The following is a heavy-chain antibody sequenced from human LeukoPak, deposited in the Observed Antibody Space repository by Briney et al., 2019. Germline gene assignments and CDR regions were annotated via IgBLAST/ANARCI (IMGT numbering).Heavy chain of an antibody. J-gene: IGHJ4*02. Sequence: PSETLSLTCAVYGGSFSGYYWSWIRQPPGKRLEWIGEINHSGSTNYNPSLKSRVTISVDTSKNQFSLKLSSVTAADTAVYYCARHCSGGSCYADYWGQGTLVTVSS. CDR2: INHSGST. CDR3: ARHCSGGSCYADY. D-gene: IGHD2-15*01. V-gene: IGHV4-34*01. CDR1: GGSFSGYY.